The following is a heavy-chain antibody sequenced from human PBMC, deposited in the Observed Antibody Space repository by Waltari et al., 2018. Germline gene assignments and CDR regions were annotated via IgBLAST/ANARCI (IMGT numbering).Heavy chain of an antibody. CDR3: ARYVRPIYYMDV. D-gene: IGHD3-10*02. J-gene: IGHJ6*03. CDR1: GFTFSSYF. CDR2: IEQDGSGK. Sequence: EVQLVESGGGLVQPGGSLRLSCVASGFTFSSYFMSWLRRAPGKGLEGVANIEQDGSGKYYVDSVKGRFTISRDNAENSLSLQMNSLRAEDTAVYYCARYVRPIYYMDVWGKGTTVTVSS. V-gene: IGHV3-7*04.